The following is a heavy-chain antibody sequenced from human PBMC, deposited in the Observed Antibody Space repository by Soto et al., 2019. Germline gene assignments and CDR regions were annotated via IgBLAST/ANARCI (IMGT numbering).Heavy chain of an antibody. CDR2: INPNSGGT. D-gene: IGHD1-1*01. V-gene: IGHV1-2*02. CDR3: ARMSTNSAY. J-gene: IGHJ4*02. Sequence: QVQLVQSGAAVKKPGASVKVSCKAAGYTFTGYYMHWVRQAPGHGLEWMGWINPNSGGTTYSQKFQGRVTMTTDTSISSAYMEMTRLTSDDTAVYYCARMSTNSAYWGQGTLVTVSS. CDR1: GYTFTGYY.